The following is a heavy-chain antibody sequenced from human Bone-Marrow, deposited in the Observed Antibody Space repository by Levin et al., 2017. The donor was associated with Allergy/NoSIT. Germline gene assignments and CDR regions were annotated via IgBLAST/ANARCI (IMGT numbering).Heavy chain of an antibody. J-gene: IGHJ4*02. D-gene: IGHD3-22*01. V-gene: IGHV3-23*01. CDR3: AKDYYDSGGFFDY. Sequence: SCAASGFTFSTYTMTWVRQSPGKGLEWVSVIDGSGTNTDYADSVKGRFTISRDNFKKTLYLQMNSLSAEDTAVYYCAKDYYDSGGFFDYWGQGTLVSVSS. CDR1: GFTFSTYT. CDR2: IDGSGTNT.